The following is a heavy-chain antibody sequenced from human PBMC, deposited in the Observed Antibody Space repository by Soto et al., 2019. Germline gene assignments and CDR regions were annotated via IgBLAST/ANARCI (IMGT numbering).Heavy chain of an antibody. J-gene: IGHJ4*02. CDR3: ARGGGVYYFDY. CDR2: IYYSGIT. Sequence: ASETLSLTCAVSGGSISSGGYSWSWIRQPPGKGLEWIGYIYYSGITDYNPSLKSRVTISVDTSKSQFSLKLSSVTAADTAVYYCARGGGVYYFDYWGQGTLVTVSS. CDR1: GGSISSGGYS. D-gene: IGHD2-8*02. V-gene: IGHV4-61*08.